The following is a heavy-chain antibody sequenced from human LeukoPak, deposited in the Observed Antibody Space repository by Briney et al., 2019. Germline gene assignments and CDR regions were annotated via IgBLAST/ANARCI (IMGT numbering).Heavy chain of an antibody. CDR1: GGSLSSSSYY. D-gene: IGHD1-26*01. CDR2: IYYSGST. CDR3: ARLTRVGEGY. Sequence: PSETLSLTCTVSGGSLSSSSYYWCWIRQPPGKGLEWIGSIYYSGSTYYNPSLKSRVTISVDTSKNQFSLKLSSVTAADTAVYYCARLTRVGEGYWGQGTLVTVSS. J-gene: IGHJ4*02. V-gene: IGHV4-39*01.